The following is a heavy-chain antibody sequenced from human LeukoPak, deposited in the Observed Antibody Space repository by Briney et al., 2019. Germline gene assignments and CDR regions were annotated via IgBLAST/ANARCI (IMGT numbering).Heavy chain of an antibody. Sequence: PGGSLRLSCAASGFTFSDHYMDWVRQAPGKGLEWVDRSRSKANRYTTEYAASVKGRFTISRDDSKNTLYLQMNSLKTEDTAVYYCTTGPPHITMIVGGDAFDIWGQGTMVTVSS. CDR1: GFTFSDHY. D-gene: IGHD3-22*01. CDR2: SRSKANRYTT. J-gene: IGHJ3*02. V-gene: IGHV3-72*01. CDR3: TTGPPHITMIVGGDAFDI.